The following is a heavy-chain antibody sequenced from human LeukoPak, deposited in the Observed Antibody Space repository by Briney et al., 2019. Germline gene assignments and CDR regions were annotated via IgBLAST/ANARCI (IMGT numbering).Heavy chain of an antibody. CDR2: IYPGDYDT. J-gene: IGHJ4*02. V-gene: IGHV5-51*01. CDR3: ARQMVRGVLEGNY. CDR1: GYSFTSYW. D-gene: IGHD3-10*01. Sequence: GEALQISCKGSGYSFTSYWIGWVRRMPGKGREWMGTIYPGDYDTRYSPSFQGQVTISADNSISTAYLQWSSLKASDTAMYYCARQMVRGVLEGNYWGQGTLVTVSS.